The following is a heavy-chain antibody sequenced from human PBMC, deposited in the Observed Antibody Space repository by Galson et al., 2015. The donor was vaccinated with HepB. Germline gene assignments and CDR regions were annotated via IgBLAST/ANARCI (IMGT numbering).Heavy chain of an antibody. CDR2: IKQDGSEK. Sequence: SLRLSCAASGFTFSSYCMSWVRQAPGKGLEWVANIKQDGSEKYYVDSVKGRFTISRDNAKNSLYLQMNSLRAEDTAVYYCARGLYSSSWYGVRAFDIWGQGTMVTVSS. D-gene: IGHD6-13*01. CDR3: ARGLYSSSWYGVRAFDI. V-gene: IGHV3-7*03. J-gene: IGHJ3*02. CDR1: GFTFSSYC.